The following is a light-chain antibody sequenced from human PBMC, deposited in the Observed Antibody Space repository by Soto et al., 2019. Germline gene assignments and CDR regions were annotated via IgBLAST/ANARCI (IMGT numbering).Light chain of an antibody. V-gene: IGKV3-20*01. CDR2: AAS. CDR1: QSVGSSQ. J-gene: IGKJ5*01. CDR3: QQYGFSPIT. Sequence: GERGTLAGKASQSVGSSQLAWYQHKPGQAPRLLIYAASSRATGSPDRFCGGGSGTDFTLTSSRLEPEDFAVYCCQQYGFSPITFGQGTSLDI.